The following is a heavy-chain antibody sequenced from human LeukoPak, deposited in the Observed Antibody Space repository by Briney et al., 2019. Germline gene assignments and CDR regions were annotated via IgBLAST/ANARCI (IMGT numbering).Heavy chain of an antibody. CDR2: IYPGDSDA. V-gene: IGHV5-51*01. Sequence: GESLQISCKGSGYRFTSYWIGWGRRMPGKGLKWMGRIYPGDSDARYSPSFQRQVPISADKSISTAYLQWSSLKASDTAMYYCARRRDLYSGSYYPFDYWGQGTLVTVSS. CDR3: ARRRDLYSGSYYPFDY. CDR1: GYRFTSYW. J-gene: IGHJ4*02. D-gene: IGHD1-26*01.